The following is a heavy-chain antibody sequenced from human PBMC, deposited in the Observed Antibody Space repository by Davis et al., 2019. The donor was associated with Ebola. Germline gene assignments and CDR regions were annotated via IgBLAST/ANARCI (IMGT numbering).Heavy chain of an antibody. CDR1: GGSISSYY. CDR2: IYYSGST. D-gene: IGHD6-13*01. CDR3: ARVRGSSSWYGGWFDP. V-gene: IGHV4-59*12. Sequence: SETLSLTCTVSGGSISSYYWSWIRQPPGKGLEWIGYIYYSGSTNYNPSLKSRVTISVDTSKNQFSLKLSSVTAADTAVYYCARVRGSSSWYGGWFDPWGQGTLVTVSS. J-gene: IGHJ5*02.